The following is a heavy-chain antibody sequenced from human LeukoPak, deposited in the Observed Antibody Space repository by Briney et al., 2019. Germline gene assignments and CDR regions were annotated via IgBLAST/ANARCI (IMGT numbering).Heavy chain of an antibody. Sequence: GGSLRLSCAASGFTVSSNYMSWVRQAPGKGLEWVSYIDSSGSTIHYADSVKGRFTISRDNAKNSLYLQMNSLRAEDTALYYCARVRPPGIAVAGYFDYWGQGTLVTVSS. CDR3: ARVRPPGIAVAGYFDY. V-gene: IGHV3-11*01. CDR2: IDSSGSTI. CDR1: GFTVSSNY. D-gene: IGHD6-19*01. J-gene: IGHJ4*02.